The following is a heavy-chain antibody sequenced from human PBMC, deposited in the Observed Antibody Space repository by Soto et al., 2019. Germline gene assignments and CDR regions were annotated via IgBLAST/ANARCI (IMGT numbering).Heavy chain of an antibody. CDR2: IYYSGIT. Sequence: PSETLSLTCTVSGGSISSYYWSWIRQPPGKGLEWIGYIYYSGITNYNPSLKSRVTISVDTSKNQLSLKLSSVTAADTAVYYCARGPWGLDYWGQGTLVTVSS. CDR1: GGSISSYY. CDR3: ARGPWGLDY. D-gene: IGHD7-27*01. V-gene: IGHV4-59*12. J-gene: IGHJ4*02.